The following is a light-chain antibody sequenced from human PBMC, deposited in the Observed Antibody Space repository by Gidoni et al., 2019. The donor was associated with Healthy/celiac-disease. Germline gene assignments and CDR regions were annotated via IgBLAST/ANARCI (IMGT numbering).Light chain of an antibody. V-gene: IGKV4-1*01. CDR3: QQYYSTPPT. Sequence: DIVITPSPDSLAVSLGERATINCKSSQSVLYSSNNKNYLAWSQQKPGQPPKLLIYWASTRESGVPDRFSGSGSGTDFTLTISSLQAEDVAVYYCQQYYSTPPTFGGGTKVEIK. J-gene: IGKJ4*01. CDR2: WAS. CDR1: QSVLYSSNNKNY.